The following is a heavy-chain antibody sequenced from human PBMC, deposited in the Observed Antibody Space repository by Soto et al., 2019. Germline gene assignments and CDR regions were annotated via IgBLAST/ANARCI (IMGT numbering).Heavy chain of an antibody. CDR3: ARDKGGMVTRAFDI. CDR2: IYYSGST. V-gene: IGHV4-31*03. CDR1: GGSISSGGYY. J-gene: IGHJ3*02. Sequence: QVQLQESGPGLVKPSQTLSLTCTVSGGSISSGGYYWSWIRQHPGKGLQWIGYIYYSGSTYYNPSLKSRVTISVDTSKNQFSLKLSSVTAADTAVYYCARDKGGMVTRAFDIWGQGTMVTVSS. D-gene: IGHD2-21*02.